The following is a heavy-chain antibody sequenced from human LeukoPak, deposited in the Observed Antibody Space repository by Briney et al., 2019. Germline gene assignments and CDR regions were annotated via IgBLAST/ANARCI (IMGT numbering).Heavy chain of an antibody. Sequence: SQTLSLTCTVSGGSISSGSYYWSWIRQPAGKGLEWIGRIYTSGSTNYNPSLKSRVTISVDTSKNQFSLKLSSVTAADTAVYYCARHGAGDQTLSGMDVWGQGTTVTVSS. CDR1: GGSISSGSYY. CDR3: ARHGAGDQTLSGMDV. D-gene: IGHD6-19*01. CDR2: IYTSGST. V-gene: IGHV4-61*02. J-gene: IGHJ6*02.